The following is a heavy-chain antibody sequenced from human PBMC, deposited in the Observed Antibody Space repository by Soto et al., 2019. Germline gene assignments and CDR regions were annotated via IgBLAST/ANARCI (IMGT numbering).Heavy chain of an antibody. Sequence: WWSLRLSCSASVFTFSSYSMNWVRQAPGKGLEWVSSISSSSSYIYYADSVKGRFTISRDNAKNSLYLQMNSLRAEDTAVYYCARARGIQLWLAYYFDYWGQGTLVTVSS. CDR1: VFTFSSYS. CDR2: ISSSSSYI. D-gene: IGHD5-18*01. CDR3: ARARGIQLWLAYYFDY. J-gene: IGHJ4*02. V-gene: IGHV3-21*01.